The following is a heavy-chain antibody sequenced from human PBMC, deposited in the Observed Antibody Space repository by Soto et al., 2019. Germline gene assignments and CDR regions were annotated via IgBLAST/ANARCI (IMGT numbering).Heavy chain of an antibody. CDR1: GYSFTSYW. J-gene: IGHJ6*02. V-gene: IGHV5-51*01. CDR3: ARSTIVNVMDV. CDR2: IYPADSDI. Sequence: GESLKISCKASGYSFTSYWIGWVRQMPGKGLEWMGIIYPADSDIRYSPSFQGPVIISADRSTTTAYLQWSSLKASDTAMYYCARSTIVNVMDVWGQGTTVPVSS. D-gene: IGHD2-2*01.